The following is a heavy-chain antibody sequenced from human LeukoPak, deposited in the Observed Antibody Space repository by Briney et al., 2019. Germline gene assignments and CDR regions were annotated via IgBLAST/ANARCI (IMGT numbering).Heavy chain of an antibody. CDR2: ISNDGTIS. J-gene: IGHJ5*02. CDR3: ARARVGTTSLSLDP. V-gene: IGHV3-74*01. Sequence: GGSLRLSCAASEFTLSFYWMHWVRQAPGEGLVWVSYISNDGTISNYADSVKGRFTISRDNAQNMLYLQMNSLRVEDTAVYYSARARVGTTSLSLDPCGQGTLVTVSS. CDR1: EFTLSFYW. D-gene: IGHD1/OR15-1a*01.